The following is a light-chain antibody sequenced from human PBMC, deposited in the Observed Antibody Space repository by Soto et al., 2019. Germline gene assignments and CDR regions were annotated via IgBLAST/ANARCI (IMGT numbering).Light chain of an antibody. V-gene: IGKV1-5*01. J-gene: IGKJ1*01. Sequence: MRESLATLSVRLGNRDNITCLVSHTVTKGMALYQQKPGKAPKLLIYDASTWESGIPSRFSGSRYGTEITFTINRLQSGDYALLYCQLYSSFLRTF. CDR3: QLYSSFLRT. CDR2: DAS. CDR1: HTVTKG.